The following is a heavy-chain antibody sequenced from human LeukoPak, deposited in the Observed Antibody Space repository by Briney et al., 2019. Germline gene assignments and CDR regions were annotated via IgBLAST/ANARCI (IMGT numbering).Heavy chain of an antibody. J-gene: IGHJ4*02. D-gene: IGHD4-11*01. Sequence: ASVKISCKAAGSTFRGNYIHWLRQAPGQGLEWMGWIDANNGDTKSAQKFQGRVTMSRDTSISTAYMDLSSLSPDDAAVYYCARDASSVTHYFFDYWGQGTLVTVSS. CDR2: IDANNGDT. CDR3: ARDASSVTHYFFDY. CDR1: GSTFRGNY. V-gene: IGHV1-2*02.